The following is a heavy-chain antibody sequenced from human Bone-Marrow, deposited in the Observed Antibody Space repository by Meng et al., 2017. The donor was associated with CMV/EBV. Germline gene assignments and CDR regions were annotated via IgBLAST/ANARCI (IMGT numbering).Heavy chain of an antibody. J-gene: IGHJ4*02. D-gene: IGHD3-3*01. V-gene: IGHV2-5*01. CDR3: ALAVSLEWLLTFDY. Sequence: SGPTLVKPTQTLTLTCTFSGFPLSTSGVGVGWIRQPPGKALEWLALIYWNDDKRYSPSLKSRLTITKDTSKNQVVLTMTNMDPVDTATYYCALAVSLEWLLTFDYWGQGTLVTVSS. CDR2: IYWNDDK. CDR1: GFPLSTSGVG.